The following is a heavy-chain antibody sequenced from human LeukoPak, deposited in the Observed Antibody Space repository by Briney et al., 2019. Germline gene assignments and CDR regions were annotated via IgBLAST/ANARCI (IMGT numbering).Heavy chain of an antibody. CDR3: ARGLGYSGYDSGRYYFDY. Sequence: NPSETLSLTCAVYGGSFSGYYWSWIRQPPGKGLEWIGEINHSGSTNYNPSPKSRVTISVDTSKNQFSLKLSSVTAADTAVYYCARGLGYSGYDSGRYYFDYWGQGTLVTVSS. CDR2: INHSGST. D-gene: IGHD5-12*01. CDR1: GGSFSGYY. V-gene: IGHV4-34*01. J-gene: IGHJ4*02.